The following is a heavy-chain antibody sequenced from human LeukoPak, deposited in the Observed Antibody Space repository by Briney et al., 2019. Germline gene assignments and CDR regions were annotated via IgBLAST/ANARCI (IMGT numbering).Heavy chain of an antibody. J-gene: IGHJ4*02. CDR3: ARHERIAVAGEEFDY. D-gene: IGHD6-19*01. V-gene: IGHV4-59*08. CDR1: GASISRYY. Sequence: SETLSLTCTVSGASISRYYWSWIRQPPGKGLEWIAYIYYSGSTNYNPSLKSRVTISVDTSKNQFSLKLSSVTAADTAVYYCARHERIAVAGEEFDYWGQGTLVTVSS. CDR2: IYYSGST.